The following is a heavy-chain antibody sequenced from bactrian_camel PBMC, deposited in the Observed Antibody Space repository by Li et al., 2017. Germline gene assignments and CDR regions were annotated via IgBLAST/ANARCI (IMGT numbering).Heavy chain of an antibody. V-gene: IGHV3S26*01. J-gene: IGHJ4*01. Sequence: QVQLVESGGGSVQAGGSLRLSCTASGMTWSRYCMAWLRQSPGKERERVAAIDADGTTSYVDSVKDRFTVSEDNAKNTLYLQMDSLNPEDTGMYYCAAGRLRNGYCYSLLNRLAYNNWGQGTQVTVS. CDR3: AAGRLRNGYCYSLLNRLAYNN. CDR1: GMTWSRYC. CDR2: IDADGTT. D-gene: IGHD2*01.